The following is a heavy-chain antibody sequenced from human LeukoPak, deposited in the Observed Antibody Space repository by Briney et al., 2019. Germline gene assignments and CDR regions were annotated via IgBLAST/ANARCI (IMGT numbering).Heavy chain of an antibody. CDR3: TRDTGCSGGACYSFYDY. CDR2: IKEDGSAK. J-gene: IGHJ4*02. Sequence: GGSLRLSCAASGFTFSSYWMTWVRQAPGQGLEWVVNIKEDGSAKYHVDSVKGRFTISRDNAKNSLYLQMNSLRVEETAVYYCTRDTGCSGGACYSFYDYWGQGTLVTVSS. D-gene: IGHD2-21*01. CDR1: GFTFSSYW. V-gene: IGHV3-7*01.